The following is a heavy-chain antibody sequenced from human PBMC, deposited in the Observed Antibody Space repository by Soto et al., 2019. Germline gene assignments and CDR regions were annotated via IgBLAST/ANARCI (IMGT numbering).Heavy chain of an antibody. CDR2: ISSSSSYI. CDR1: GFTFSSYS. CDR3: ARRGRELRPIDAFDI. V-gene: IGHV3-21*01. D-gene: IGHD1-26*01. Sequence: EVQLVESGGGLVKPGGSLRLSCAASGFTFSSYSMNWVRQAPGKGLEWVSSISSSSSYIYYADSVKGRFTISRHNAKNSLYLQMNSLRAEDTAVYYCARRGRELRPIDAFDIWGQGTMVTVSS. J-gene: IGHJ3*02.